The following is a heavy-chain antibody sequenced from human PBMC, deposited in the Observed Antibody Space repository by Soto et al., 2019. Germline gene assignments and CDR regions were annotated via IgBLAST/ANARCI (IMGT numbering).Heavy chain of an antibody. J-gene: IGHJ5*02. V-gene: IGHV4-30-4*01. D-gene: IGHD2-15*01. CDR2: IYYSGST. CDR1: GGSISSGDYY. CDR3: ARESVVVVAATGAWFDP. Sequence: PSETLSLTCTVSGGSISSGDYYWSWIRQPPGKGLEWIGYIYYSGSTYYNPSLKSRVTISVDTSKNQFSLKLSSVTAADTAVYYCARESVVVVAATGAWFDPWGQGTLVTVSS.